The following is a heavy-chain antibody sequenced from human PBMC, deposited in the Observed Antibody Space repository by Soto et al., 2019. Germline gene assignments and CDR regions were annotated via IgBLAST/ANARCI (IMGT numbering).Heavy chain of an antibody. J-gene: IGHJ4*02. Sequence: EVQLVESGGGLIQPGGSLKLSCAASGFTVGNNYMSWVRQAPGQGLEWVSLIYSTGTTKYADSVKGRFTVSRDNAKNTLYLQMNSLRAEDTAVYYCAKDVRGSGSHYNSFGYWGQGTLVTVSS. CDR2: IYSTGTT. CDR3: AKDVRGSGSHYNSFGY. V-gene: IGHV3-53*01. D-gene: IGHD3-10*01. CDR1: GFTVGNNY.